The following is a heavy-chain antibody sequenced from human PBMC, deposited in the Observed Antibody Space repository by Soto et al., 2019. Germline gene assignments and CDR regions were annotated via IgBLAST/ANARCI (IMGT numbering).Heavy chain of an antibody. D-gene: IGHD1-26*01. J-gene: IGHJ5*02. CDR1: GYTLTELS. Sequence: QVQLVQSGAEVKKPGASVKVSCKVSGYTLTELSMHWVRQAPGKGLEWMGGFDPEDGETIYAQKFQGRVTMTEDTSTDTAYMELSSLRSEDTAVYYCATDRRIVGATTWGWGWFDPWGQGTLVIVSS. V-gene: IGHV1-24*01. CDR2: FDPEDGET. CDR3: ATDRRIVGATTWGWGWFDP.